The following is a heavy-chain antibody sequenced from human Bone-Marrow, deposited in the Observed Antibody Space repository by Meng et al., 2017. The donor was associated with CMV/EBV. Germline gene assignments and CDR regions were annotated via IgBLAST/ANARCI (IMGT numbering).Heavy chain of an antibody. CDR3: ARTYYDFWSGYGDYYYYGMDV. J-gene: IGHJ6*02. V-gene: IGHV2-70*20. D-gene: IGHD3-3*01. Sequence: GPTLVKPTQTLTLTCTFSGFSLSTSGMCVSWVRQPPGKALEWLALINWDDDKYYSTSLKTRLTISKDTSKNQVVLTMTNMDPVDTATYYCARTYYDFWSGYGDYYYYGMDVWGQGTTVTVSS. CDR1: GFSLSTSGMC. CDR2: INWDDDK.